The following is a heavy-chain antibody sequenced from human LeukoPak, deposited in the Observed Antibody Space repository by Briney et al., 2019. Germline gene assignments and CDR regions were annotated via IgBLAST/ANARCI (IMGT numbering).Heavy chain of an antibody. V-gene: IGHV4-34*01. Sequence: SETLSLTCAVYGGSFSGYYWSWIRQPPGKGLEWIGEINRSGSTNYNPSLKSRVTISVDTSKNQFSLKLSSVTAADTAVYYCARESAEDSSGWYYFDYWGQGTLVTVSS. J-gene: IGHJ4*02. D-gene: IGHD6-19*01. CDR3: ARESAEDSSGWYYFDY. CDR2: INRSGST. CDR1: GGSFSGYY.